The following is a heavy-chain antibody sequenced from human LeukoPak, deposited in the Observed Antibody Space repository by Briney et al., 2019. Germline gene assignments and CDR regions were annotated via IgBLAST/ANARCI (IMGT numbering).Heavy chain of an antibody. CDR1: EFTFSTYA. CDR3: ARDRAGYYDSSGPLDY. V-gene: IGHV3-30-3*01. J-gene: IGHJ4*02. Sequence: GGSLRLSCAASEFTFSTYAMHWVRQAPGKGLEWVAVISYDGSNKYYADSVKGRFTISRANSKSTLYLQMNNLRADDTAVYSCARDRAGYYDSSGPLDYWGQGTLVPVSS. CDR2: ISYDGSNK. D-gene: IGHD3-22*01.